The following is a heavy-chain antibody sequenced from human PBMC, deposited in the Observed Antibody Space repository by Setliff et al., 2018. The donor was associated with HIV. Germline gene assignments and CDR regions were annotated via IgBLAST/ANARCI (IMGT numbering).Heavy chain of an antibody. CDR3: ARGNNDLESFDY. D-gene: IGHD3-3*01. V-gene: IGHV4-4*07. Sequence: PSETLSLTCNVSGDSLNTYYWSWIRQSGEKGLEWIGRIYASGKTTFNPSLKSRVRMSVDTSKNQFSLKLTSVTASDTAVYYCARGNNDLESFDYWGQGALVTVSS. CDR2: IYASGKT. CDR1: GDSLNTYY. J-gene: IGHJ4*02.